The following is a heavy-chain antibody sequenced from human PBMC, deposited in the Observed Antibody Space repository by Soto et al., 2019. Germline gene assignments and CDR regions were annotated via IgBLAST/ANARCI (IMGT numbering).Heavy chain of an antibody. V-gene: IGHV3-30-3*01. D-gene: IGHD6-19*01. CDR3: ARGDPAVAGTTYYFDY. CDR1: GFTFSSYA. Sequence: GGSLRLSCAASGFTFSSYAMSWVRQAPGKGLEWVAVISYDGSNKYYADSVKGRFTISRDNSKSTLYLQMNSLRAEDTAVYYCARGDPAVAGTTYYFDYWGQGTLVTVSS. CDR2: ISYDGSNK. J-gene: IGHJ4*02.